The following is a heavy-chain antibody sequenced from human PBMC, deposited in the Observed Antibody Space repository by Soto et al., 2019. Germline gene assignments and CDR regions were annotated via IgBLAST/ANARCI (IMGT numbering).Heavy chain of an antibody. CDR3: ARQQLVRVYYYGMDV. V-gene: IGHV3-30*03. D-gene: IGHD6-6*01. CDR1: GFTFSSYG. J-gene: IGHJ6*02. Sequence: GGSLRLSCAASGFTFSSYGMHWVRQAPGKGLEWVAVISYDGSNKYYADSVKGRFTISRDNSKNTLYLQMNSLRAEDTAVYYCARQQLVRVYYYGMDVWGQGTTVTVSS. CDR2: ISYDGSNK.